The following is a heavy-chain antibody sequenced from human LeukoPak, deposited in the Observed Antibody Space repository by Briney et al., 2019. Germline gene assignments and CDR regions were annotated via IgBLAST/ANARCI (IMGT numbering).Heavy chain of an antibody. CDR3: ARHGPYYDSSGYYPFDY. D-gene: IGHD3-22*01. CDR1: GYSFTSYW. CDR2: IYPGDSDT. Sequence: GESLKISCQGSGYSFTSYWIGWVRQMPGKGLEWMGIIYPGDSDTRYSPSFQGQVTISADKSISTAYLQWSSLKASDTAMYYCARHGPYYDSSGYYPFDYWGQGTLVTVSS. J-gene: IGHJ4*02. V-gene: IGHV5-51*01.